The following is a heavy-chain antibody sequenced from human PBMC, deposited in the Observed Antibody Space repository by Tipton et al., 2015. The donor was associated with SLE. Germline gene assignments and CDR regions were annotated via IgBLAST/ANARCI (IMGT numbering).Heavy chain of an antibody. CDR2: ISYDGSNK. Sequence: SLRLSCAASGFTFSNYGIHWVRQAPGKGLEWVAVISYDGSNKYYADSVKGRFTISRDNSKNTLYLQMNSLRAEDTAVYYCARTEEYYDILTGYRYWGQGTLVTVSS. V-gene: IGHV3-30*03. J-gene: IGHJ4*02. D-gene: IGHD3-9*01. CDR1: GFTFSNYG. CDR3: ARTEEYYDILTGYRY.